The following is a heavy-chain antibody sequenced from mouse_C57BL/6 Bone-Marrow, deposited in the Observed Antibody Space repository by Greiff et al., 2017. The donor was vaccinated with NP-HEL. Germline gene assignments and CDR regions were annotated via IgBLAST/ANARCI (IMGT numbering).Heavy chain of an antibody. CDR2: IYPGGGYT. CDR3: ARDYGNEALYAMDY. Sequence: QVQLQQSGAELVRPGTSVKMSCKASGYTFTNYWIGWAKQRPGHGLEWIGDIYPGGGYTNYNEKFKGKATLTADKSSSTAYMQFSSLTSEDSAIYYCARDYGNEALYAMDYWGQGTSVTVSS. V-gene: IGHV1-63*01. CDR1: GYTFTNYW. D-gene: IGHD2-1*01. J-gene: IGHJ4*01.